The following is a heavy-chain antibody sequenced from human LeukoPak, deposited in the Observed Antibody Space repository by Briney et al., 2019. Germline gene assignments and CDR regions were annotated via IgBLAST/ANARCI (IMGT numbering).Heavy chain of an antibody. Sequence: GGSLRLSCAASGFTFSSYSMNWVRQAPGKGLEWVSYISSSSSTIYYADSVKGRFTISRDNAKNSLYLQMNSLRAEDTAVYYCARVFGIAAAGTDAFDIWGQGTMVTVSS. J-gene: IGHJ3*02. CDR2: ISSSSSTI. CDR1: GFTFSSYS. D-gene: IGHD6-13*01. CDR3: ARVFGIAAAGTDAFDI. V-gene: IGHV3-48*04.